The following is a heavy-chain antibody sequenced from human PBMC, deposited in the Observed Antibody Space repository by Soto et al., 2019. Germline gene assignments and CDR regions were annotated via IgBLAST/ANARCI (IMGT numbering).Heavy chain of an antibody. J-gene: IGHJ4*02. V-gene: IGHV3-23*01. Sequence: GGSLRLSCAASGFIFDNYAMSWVRQAPGKGLEWISTISGGGSATFYADSVKGRFTISGDSSKSTMYLQMHSLRAEDTAIYYCAKIKQGYFDYWGQGTQVTVSS. CDR2: ISGGGSAT. CDR1: GFIFDNYA. CDR3: AKIKQGYFDY.